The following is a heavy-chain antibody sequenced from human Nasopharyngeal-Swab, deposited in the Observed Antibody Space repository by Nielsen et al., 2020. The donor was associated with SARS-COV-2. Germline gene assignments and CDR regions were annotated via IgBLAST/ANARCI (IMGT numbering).Heavy chain of an antibody. Sequence: GESLKISCAASGFTFGNYAMHWVRQAPGKGLEWVAVISFDGLNKFYEDSVKGRLTISRENSNNTLFLQMNSLRVEDTGVYYCARVKSTTNAFDIWGQGTMVTVSS. V-gene: IGHV3-30*01. J-gene: IGHJ3*02. CDR3: ARVKSTTNAFDI. CDR2: ISFDGLNK. D-gene: IGHD5/OR15-5a*01. CDR1: GFTFGNYA.